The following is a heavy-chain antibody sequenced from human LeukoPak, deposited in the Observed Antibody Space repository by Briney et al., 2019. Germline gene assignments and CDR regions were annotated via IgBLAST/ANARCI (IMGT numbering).Heavy chain of an antibody. V-gene: IGHV3-64D*06. CDR2: ISSNGGST. J-gene: IGHJ4*02. CDR3: VKGSNDYVWGSYRLSPFDY. Sequence: PERSLRLSCAASGFTFSSYGMHWVRQAPGKGLEYVSAISSNGGSTYYADSVKGRFTISRDNSKNTLYLQMSSLRAEDTAVYYCVKGSNDYVWGSYRLSPFDYWGQGTLVTVSS. CDR1: GFTFSSYG. D-gene: IGHD3-16*02.